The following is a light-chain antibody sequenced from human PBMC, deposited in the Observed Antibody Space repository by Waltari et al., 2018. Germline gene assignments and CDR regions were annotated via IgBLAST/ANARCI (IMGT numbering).Light chain of an antibody. CDR2: WAS. V-gene: IGKV4-1*01. CDR1: SSVLYSSNNKNY. Sequence: DIVMTESPDSLAVSLGERATINFKSISSVLYSSNNKNYLAGYQQKPGQPPKLLIYWASTRESGVPDRFSGSVSGTDFTLTISSLQAEDVAVYYCQHYYSPPWTFGQGTKVEIK. J-gene: IGKJ1*01. CDR3: QHYYSPPWT.